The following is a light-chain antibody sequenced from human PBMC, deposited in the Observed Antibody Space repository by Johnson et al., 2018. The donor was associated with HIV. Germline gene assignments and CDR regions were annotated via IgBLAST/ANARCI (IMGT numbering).Light chain of an antibody. V-gene: IGLV1-51*01. CDR1: SSNIGNNY. J-gene: IGLJ1*01. CDR2: DNN. CDR3: GTWDSSLGQA. Sequence: QSVLTQPPSVSAAPGQKVTISCSGSSSNIGNNYVSWYQQLPGTAPKLLIYDNNKRPSGIPDRFSGSKSGTSATLGITGLQTGEEAADYCGTWDSSLGQAFGTGTKVTVL.